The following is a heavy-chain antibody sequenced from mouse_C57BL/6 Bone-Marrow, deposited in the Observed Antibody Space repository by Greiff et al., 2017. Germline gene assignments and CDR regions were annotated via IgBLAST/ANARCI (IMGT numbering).Heavy chain of an antibody. V-gene: IGHV1-22*01. CDR2: INTNNGGT. J-gene: IGHJ4*01. D-gene: IGHD2-2*01. CDR3: ANDLLWLRRYYYAMDY. CDR1: GYTFTDYN. Sequence: EVQLQQSGPELVKPGDSVKMSCKASGYTFTDYNMHWVKQSHGKSLAWIGYINTNNGGTSYNQTFKGKATLTVNKSSSTAYMELRSLTSEDSAVYYCANDLLWLRRYYYAMDYWGQGTSVTVSS.